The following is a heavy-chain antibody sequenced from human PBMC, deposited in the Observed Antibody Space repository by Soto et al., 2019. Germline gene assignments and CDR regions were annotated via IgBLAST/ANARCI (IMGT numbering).Heavy chain of an antibody. J-gene: IGHJ6*02. CDR1: VTSITSTSSH. D-gene: IGHD1-26*01. CDR2: FYYSGST. V-gene: IGHV4-39*01. Sequence: SETLSLTFTISVTSITSTSSHGGWIRQPPGKGLEWIGNFYYSGSTYYNPSLRSRVTISVDASKNQFSVKVSSVTATDTAVYYCARSVGDYYYGMDVWGQGTTVTVS. CDR3: ARSVGDYYYGMDV.